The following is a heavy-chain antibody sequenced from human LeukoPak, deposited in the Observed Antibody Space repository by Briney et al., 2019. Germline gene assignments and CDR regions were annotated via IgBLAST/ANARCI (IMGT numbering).Heavy chain of an antibody. Sequence: SETLSLTCAVSGGSISSGGYSWSWIRQPPGKGLEWIGYIYHSGSTYYNPSLKSRVTISVDRSKNQFSLKLSSVTAADTAVYYCARGGYYYDSSGFSNWFDPWGQGTLVTVSS. CDR1: GGSISSGGYS. V-gene: IGHV4-30-2*01. J-gene: IGHJ5*02. D-gene: IGHD3-22*01. CDR3: ARGGYYYDSSGFSNWFDP. CDR2: IYHSGST.